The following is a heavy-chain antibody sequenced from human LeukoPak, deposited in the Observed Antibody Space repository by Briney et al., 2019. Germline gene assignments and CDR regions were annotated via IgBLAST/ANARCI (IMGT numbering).Heavy chain of an antibody. D-gene: IGHD5-18*01. Sequence: NPSETLSLTCAVYGGSFSGYYWSWIRQPPGKGLEWIGEINHSGSTNYNPSLKSRVTISVDTSKNQFSLKLSSVTAADTAVYYCARIGSYGPPSVDYWGQGTLVTVSS. CDR3: ARIGSYGPPSVDY. CDR1: GGSFSGYY. V-gene: IGHV4-34*01. J-gene: IGHJ4*02. CDR2: INHSGST.